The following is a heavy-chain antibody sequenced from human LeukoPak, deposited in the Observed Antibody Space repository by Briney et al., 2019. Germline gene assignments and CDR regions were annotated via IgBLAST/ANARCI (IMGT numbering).Heavy chain of an antibody. CDR3: ARASSSWYGEFDY. D-gene: IGHD6-13*01. V-gene: IGHV4-59*01. CDR1: GGSISSYY. J-gene: IGHJ4*02. Sequence: SETLSLTCTVSGGSISSYYWSWLRQPPGKGLEWIGYIYYSGSTNYNPSLKSRVTISVDTSKNQFSLKLSSVTAADTAVYYCARASSSWYGEFDYWGQGTLVTVSS. CDR2: IYYSGST.